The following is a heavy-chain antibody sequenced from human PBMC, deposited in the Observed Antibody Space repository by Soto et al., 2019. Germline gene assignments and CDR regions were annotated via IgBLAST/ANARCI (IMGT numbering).Heavy chain of an antibody. J-gene: IGHJ4*02. Sequence: GGSLRLSCAASGFTFSSYAMSWVRQAPGKGLEWVSAISGGDGSTYYADSVKGRFTISRDNSKNTLYLQMNSLRAEDTAVYYCAKSMIVPVTAPDYWGQGTLVTVSS. CDR1: GFTFSSYA. CDR2: ISGGDGST. CDR3: AKSMIVPVTAPDY. V-gene: IGHV3-23*01. D-gene: IGHD3-22*01.